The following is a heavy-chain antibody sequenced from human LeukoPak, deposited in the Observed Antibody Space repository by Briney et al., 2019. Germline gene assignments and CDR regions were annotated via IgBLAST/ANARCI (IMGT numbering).Heavy chain of an antibody. CDR1: GFTFRSYA. D-gene: IGHD3-22*01. CDR2: ISGSGGST. J-gene: IGHJ4*02. Sequence: LPGGSLRLSCAASGFTFRSYAMSWVRQAPGKGLEWVSAISGSGGSTYYADSVKGRFTISRVNSKNTLYLQMNSLRAEDTAVYYCGREYASSGYCDSWGQGTLVTVSS. V-gene: IGHV3-23*01. CDR3: GREYASSGYCDS.